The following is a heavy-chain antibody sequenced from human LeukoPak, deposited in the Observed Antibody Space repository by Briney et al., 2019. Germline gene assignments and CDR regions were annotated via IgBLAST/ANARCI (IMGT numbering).Heavy chain of an antibody. Sequence: GGSLRLTCAASGFTFSSYWMHWVRQPPGKGLVWVSRIKNDGSTTTYADSVKGRFTVSRDNAKNTLYLQMNSLRAEDTAVYYCARERKYDSNFDYWGQGTLVTVSS. D-gene: IGHD1-1*01. CDR1: GFTFSSYW. CDR3: ARERKYDSNFDY. J-gene: IGHJ4*02. CDR2: IKNDGSTT. V-gene: IGHV3-74*01.